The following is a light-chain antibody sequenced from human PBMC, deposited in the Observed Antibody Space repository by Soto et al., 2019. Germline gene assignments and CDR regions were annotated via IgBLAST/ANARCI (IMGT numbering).Light chain of an antibody. J-gene: IGKJ1*01. Sequence: DIQMTQSPSTLSASVGDRVTITCRASQSINNWLAWYQQKPGKAPKLLIYKASSLETGVPSRFSGSGSGTEFTLTISSLQPDDFATYYCQQYNTYSRGFGQGTKVEIK. CDR3: QQYNTYSRG. V-gene: IGKV1-5*03. CDR1: QSINNW. CDR2: KAS.